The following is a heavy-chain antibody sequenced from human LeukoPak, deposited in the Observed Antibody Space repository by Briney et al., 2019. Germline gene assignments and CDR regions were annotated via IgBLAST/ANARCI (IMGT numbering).Heavy chain of an antibody. CDR1: GGSISSGSYY. V-gene: IGHV4-61*02. CDR3: ARGSLIDPTLGTSSWGTGYYYGMDV. D-gene: IGHD6-13*01. CDR2: IYTSGST. Sequence: SQTLSLTCTVSGGSISSGSYYWSWIRQPAGRGLEWIGRIYTSGSTNYNPSLKSRVTISVDKSKNQFSLKLSSVTAADTAVYYCARGSLIDPTLGTSSWGTGYYYGMDVWGQGTTVTVSS. J-gene: IGHJ6*02.